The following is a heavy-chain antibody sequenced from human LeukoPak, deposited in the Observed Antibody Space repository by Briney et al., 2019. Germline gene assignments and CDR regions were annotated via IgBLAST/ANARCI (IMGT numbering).Heavy chain of an antibody. V-gene: IGHV1-2*02. J-gene: IGHJ4*02. Sequence: ASVKVSCKASGYTFTSYDINWVRQAPGQGLEWMGWINPHSGGTNYAHKFQGRVTMTRDTSISTAYMELSSLRSDDTAVYYCAKDRAVATIGGVDYWGQGTLVTVSS. D-gene: IGHD5-12*01. CDR3: AKDRAVATIGGVDY. CDR2: INPHSGGT. CDR1: GYTFTSYD.